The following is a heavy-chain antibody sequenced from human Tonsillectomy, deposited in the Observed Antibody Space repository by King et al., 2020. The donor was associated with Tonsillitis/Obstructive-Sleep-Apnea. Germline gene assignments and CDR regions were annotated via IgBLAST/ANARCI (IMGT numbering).Heavy chain of an antibody. V-gene: IGHV3-30*04. CDR1: GFTFSSYA. J-gene: IGHJ3*02. CDR3: ARGNSGRLPGQSCFDI. CDR2: ISYDGSNK. Sequence: VQLVESGGGVVQPGRSLRLSCAASGFTFSSYAMHWVRQAPGKGLEWVAVISYDGSNKYYADSVKGRFTISRDNSKNTLYLQMNSLRAEDTAVYYCARGNSGRLPGQSCFDILGQGNMVTVS. D-gene: IGHD1-26*01.